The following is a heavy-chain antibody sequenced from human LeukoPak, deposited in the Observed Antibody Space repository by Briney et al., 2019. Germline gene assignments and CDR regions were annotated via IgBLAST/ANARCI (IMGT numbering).Heavy chain of an antibody. Sequence: ASVKVSCKVSGYTLTELSMHWVRQAPGKGLEWMGGSDPEDGETIYAQKFQGRVTMTEDTSTSTAYMELRSLRSDDTAVYYCARDFLVITPGNWFDPWGQGTLVTVSS. CDR1: GYTLTELS. CDR2: SDPEDGET. V-gene: IGHV1-24*01. J-gene: IGHJ5*02. CDR3: ARDFLVITPGNWFDP. D-gene: IGHD3-22*01.